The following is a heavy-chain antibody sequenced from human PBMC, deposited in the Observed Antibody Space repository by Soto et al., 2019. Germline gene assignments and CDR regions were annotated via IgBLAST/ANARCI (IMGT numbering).Heavy chain of an antibody. V-gene: IGHV3-48*02. CDR3: ARPDCTNGVCYIWATYYYGMDV. Sequence: TGGSLRLSCAASGFTFSSYSMNWVRQAPGKGLEWVSYISSSSSTIYYADSVKGRFTISRDNAKNSLYLQMNSLRDEDTAVYYCARPDCTNGVCYIWATYYYGMDVWGQGTTVTVSS. CDR1: GFTFSSYS. D-gene: IGHD2-8*01. CDR2: ISSSSSTI. J-gene: IGHJ6*02.